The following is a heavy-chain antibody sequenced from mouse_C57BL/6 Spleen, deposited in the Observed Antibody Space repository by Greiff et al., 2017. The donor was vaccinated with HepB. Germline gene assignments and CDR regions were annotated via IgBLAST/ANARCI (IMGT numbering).Heavy chain of an antibody. CDR2: IDPEDGET. CDR3: ARRDYSNPYAMDY. J-gene: IGHJ4*01. CDR1: GFNIKDYY. Sequence: EVKLVESGAELVKPGASVKLSCTASGFNIKDYYMHWVKQRTEQGLEWIGRIDPEDGETKYAPKFQGKATITADTSSNTAYLQLSSLTSADTAVYYCARRDYSNPYAMDYWGQGTSVTVSS. D-gene: IGHD2-5*01. V-gene: IGHV14-2*01.